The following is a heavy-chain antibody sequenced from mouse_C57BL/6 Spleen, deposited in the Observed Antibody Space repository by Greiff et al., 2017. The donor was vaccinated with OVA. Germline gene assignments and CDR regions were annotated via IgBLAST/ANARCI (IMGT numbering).Heavy chain of an antibody. CDR3: ARFETAQVAWFAY. D-gene: IGHD3-2*02. CDR1: GYTFTSYW. Sequence: VQLQQSGAELAKPGASVKLSCKASGYTFTSYWMHWVKQRPGQGLEWIGYINPSSGYTKYNQKFKDKATLTADKSSSTAYMQLSSLTYEDSAVYYCARFETAQVAWFAYWGQGTLVTVSA. V-gene: IGHV1-7*01. J-gene: IGHJ3*01. CDR2: INPSSGYT.